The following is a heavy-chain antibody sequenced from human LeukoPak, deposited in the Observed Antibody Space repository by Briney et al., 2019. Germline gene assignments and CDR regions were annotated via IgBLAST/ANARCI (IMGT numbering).Heavy chain of an antibody. CDR3: AREGGEVGGDGYNYVYFDY. V-gene: IGHV1-69*04. CDR1: GGTFSSYA. CDR2: IIPILGIA. Sequence: GASVKVSCKASGGTFSSYAISWVRQAPGQGLEWMGRIIPILGIANYAQKFQGRVTITADKSTSTAYMELSSLRSEDTAVYYCAREGGEVGGDGYNYVYFDYWGQGTLVTVSS. D-gene: IGHD5-24*01. J-gene: IGHJ4*02.